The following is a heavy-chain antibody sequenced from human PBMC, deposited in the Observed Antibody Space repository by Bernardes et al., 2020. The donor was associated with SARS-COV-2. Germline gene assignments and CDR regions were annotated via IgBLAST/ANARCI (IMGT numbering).Heavy chain of an antibody. Sequence: GGSLRLSCAASGFTFSSYWMSWVRQAPGKGLEWVANINLDGSDKYYLDSVKARFTISRDNAKRSLYLQMNSLRAEDTAMYYCARDIPRGDAPGLDYYYGLDVWGPGTTVTVSS. CDR1: GFTFSSYW. CDR2: INLDGSDK. CDR3: ARDIPRGDAPGLDYYYGLDV. D-gene: IGHD3-16*01. J-gene: IGHJ6*02. V-gene: IGHV3-7*03.